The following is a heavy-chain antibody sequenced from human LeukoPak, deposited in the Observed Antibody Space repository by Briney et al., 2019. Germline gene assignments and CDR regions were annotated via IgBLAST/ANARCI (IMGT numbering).Heavy chain of an antibody. D-gene: IGHD5-24*01. V-gene: IGHV3-74*01. CDR1: GFTFSSYW. CDR2: INSDGSST. J-gene: IGHJ4*02. CDR3: ARDGYNPGY. Sequence: GGSLSLSCAASGFTFSSYWMHWVRQASGKGLVWVLRINSDGSSTSYADSVKDRFTISRDNAKNTLYLQMNSLRAEDTAVYYCARDGYNPGYWGQGTLVTVSS.